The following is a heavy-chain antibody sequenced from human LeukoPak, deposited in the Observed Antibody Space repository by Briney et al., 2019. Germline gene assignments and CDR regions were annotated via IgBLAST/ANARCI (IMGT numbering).Heavy chain of an antibody. CDR3: ARDRLTVVKDAFDI. J-gene: IGHJ3*02. Sequence: NPSETLSLTCTVSGGSISSGSYYWSWIRQPAGKGLEWIGRIYTSGSTNYNPSLKSRVTISVDTSKNQFSLKLSSVTAADTAVYYCARDRLTVVKDAFDIWGQGTMVTVSS. D-gene: IGHD4-23*01. CDR1: GGSISSGSYY. V-gene: IGHV4-61*02. CDR2: IYTSGST.